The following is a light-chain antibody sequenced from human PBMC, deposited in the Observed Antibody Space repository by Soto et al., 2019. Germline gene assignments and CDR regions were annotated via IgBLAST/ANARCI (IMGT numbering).Light chain of an antibody. CDR3: QQYHYYWT. J-gene: IGKJ1*01. CDR2: DAS. Sequence: DIQMTQSPSTLSASAGDRVTITCRASQSISSWLAWYQQKPGKAPKLLIYDASNLESGVPSRFSGSGSGTEFTLTISSLQPDDFATYYCQQYHYYWTFGQGTKVEIK. V-gene: IGKV1-5*01. CDR1: QSISSW.